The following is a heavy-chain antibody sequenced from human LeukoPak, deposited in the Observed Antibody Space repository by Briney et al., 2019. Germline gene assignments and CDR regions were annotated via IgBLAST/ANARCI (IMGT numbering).Heavy chain of an antibody. CDR1: GGSFSDYY. Sequence: SETLSLTCAVYGGSFSDYYWSWTRQPPGKGLEWIGEINHSGSTNYNPSLKSRVTISVDMSKNQLSLKLSSVTAADTAVYYCARGAAAAGTPYNWSDPWGQGTLVTVSS. D-gene: IGHD6-13*01. CDR3: ARGAAAAGTPYNWSDP. V-gene: IGHV4-34*01. CDR2: INHSGST. J-gene: IGHJ5*02.